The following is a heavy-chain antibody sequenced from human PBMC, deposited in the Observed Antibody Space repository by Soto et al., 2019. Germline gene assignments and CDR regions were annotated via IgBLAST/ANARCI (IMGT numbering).Heavy chain of an antibody. J-gene: IGHJ5*02. CDR2: ISSGSAYI. V-gene: IGHV3-21*06. CDR1: TFSMYT. D-gene: IGHD1-26*01. Sequence: EVQVVESGGGLVNPGGSLRLSCTFTFSMYTMNWVRQAPGKGLEWVASISSGSAYIKYAESVKGRFTISRDNAKNSLHLQMNSLRAEDTAIYHCARDQGGSYDSWSDPWGQGTLVTVSS. CDR3: ARDQGGSYDSWSDP.